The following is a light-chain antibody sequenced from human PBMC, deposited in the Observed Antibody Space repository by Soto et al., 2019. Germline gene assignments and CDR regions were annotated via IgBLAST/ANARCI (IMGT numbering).Light chain of an antibody. CDR1: SSDVGGYNY. Sequence: QSALTQPRSVSGSPGQSVTISCIGTSSDVGGYNYVSWYQQHPGKAPKFMIYDVSKRPSGVPDRFSGSKSGNTASLTISGLQPEDEADDYCCSYAGSYTLVFGGGTKLTVL. V-gene: IGLV2-11*01. CDR3: CSYAGSYTLV. CDR2: DVS. J-gene: IGLJ2*01.